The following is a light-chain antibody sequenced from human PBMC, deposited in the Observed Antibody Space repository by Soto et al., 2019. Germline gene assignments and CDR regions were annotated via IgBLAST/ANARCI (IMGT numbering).Light chain of an antibody. CDR3: QQYKSFPHT. CDR1: QDINKY. J-gene: IGKJ1*01. V-gene: IGKV1-16*02. CDR2: AAT. Sequence: DIQMTQSPSSLSASVGDRLSITCRASQDINKYVAWVQQRPGKAPKSLIYAATSLHTAVPAKFSGNGSGTDFTLTINSLQPEDFGTFYCQQYKSFPHTFGQGTRVEIK.